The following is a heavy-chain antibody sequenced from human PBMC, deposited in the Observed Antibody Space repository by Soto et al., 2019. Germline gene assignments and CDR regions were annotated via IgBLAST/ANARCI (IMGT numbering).Heavy chain of an antibody. CDR2: IIPVFNAA. D-gene: IGHD4-17*01. CDR1: GGTFGSHT. V-gene: IGHV1-69*06. J-gene: IGHJ4*02. Sequence: QVQLVQSGAEVKKPGSSVRVSCKVSGGTFGSHTFTWVRQAPGQGLEWMGEIIPVFNAANYAQRFQDRVTITEARSATTVYLELSRLTSADTATYYCATIATLTYHNTTGADLDFWGQGTLVIVSS. CDR3: ATIATLTYHNTTGADLDF.